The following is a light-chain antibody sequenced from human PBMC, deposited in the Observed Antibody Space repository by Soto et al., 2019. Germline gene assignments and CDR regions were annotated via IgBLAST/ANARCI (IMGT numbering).Light chain of an antibody. Sequence: QSALTQPASVSGSPGQSITISCTGTSSDVGGYNYVSWYQQYPGKAPKLMIYDVSNRPSGVSNRFSGSKSGNTASLTISGLQAEDESDYYCSSYTGSGTYVFGTGTKVTVL. V-gene: IGLV2-14*01. CDR3: SSYTGSGTYV. CDR1: SSDVGGYNY. CDR2: DVS. J-gene: IGLJ1*01.